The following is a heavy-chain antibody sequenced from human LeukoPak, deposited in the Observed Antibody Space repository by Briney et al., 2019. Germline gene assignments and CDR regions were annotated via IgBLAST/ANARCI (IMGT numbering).Heavy chain of an antibody. J-gene: IGHJ4*02. Sequence: PGGSLRLSCAASGFPLSSHWMSWVRQAPGKGLEWVANIYQDGSAKYYVASVKGRFTISRDNAKNSIYLQMNSLRAGDTAVYYCARWDIRGTAHQLDYWGQGTLLTVSS. D-gene: IGHD5-12*01. CDR3: ARWDIRGTAHQLDY. CDR1: GFPLSSHW. V-gene: IGHV3-7*01. CDR2: IYQDGSAK.